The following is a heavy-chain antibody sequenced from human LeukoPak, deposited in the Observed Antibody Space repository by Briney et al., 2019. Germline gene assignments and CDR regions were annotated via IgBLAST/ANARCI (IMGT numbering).Heavy chain of an antibody. Sequence: ASVRLSCKASGYTFNGFYMHWVRQAPGQGLEWMGWINPNSGGTNYAQKFQGRVTITRDTSISTAYMELSRLRSDDTAVYYCACPVDSSGYIFDFWGQGTLVTVSS. CDR2: INPNSGGT. V-gene: IGHV1-2*02. CDR1: GYTFNGFY. CDR3: ACPVDSSGYIFDF. D-gene: IGHD3-22*01. J-gene: IGHJ4*02.